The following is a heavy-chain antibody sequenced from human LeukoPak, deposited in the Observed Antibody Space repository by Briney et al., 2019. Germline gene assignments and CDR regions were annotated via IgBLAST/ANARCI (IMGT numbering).Heavy chain of an antibody. CDR1: GGSFSDYD. CDR3: ARLVSQPEPRFAS. J-gene: IGHJ4*02. D-gene: IGHD2-8*01. CDR2: MNHREIT. Sequence: SETLSLTCAVYGGSFSDYDWSWIRQSPGRGLEGIGEMNHREITNYNPPLKSRVTILVDTSKHQCSLKLNSVTAAPTAVHYCARLVSQPEPRFASWGQGTLVTVSS. V-gene: IGHV4-34*01.